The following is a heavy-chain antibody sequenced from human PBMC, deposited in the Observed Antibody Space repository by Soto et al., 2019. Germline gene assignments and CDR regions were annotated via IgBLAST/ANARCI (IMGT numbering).Heavy chain of an antibody. CDR2: IYYRGNT. J-gene: IGHJ4*02. V-gene: IGHV4-39*01. Sequence: SETLSLTSSVSGDSINSNNYYWGWLRQPPGKGLEWIGSIYYRGNTYYNPSLKTRVTISLDKSKSQFSLKLNSVTAADSAVYYCARLEGLATISYYFDYWGQGTLVTVSS. CDR3: ARLEGLATISYYFDY. D-gene: IGHD3-9*01. CDR1: GDSINSNNYY.